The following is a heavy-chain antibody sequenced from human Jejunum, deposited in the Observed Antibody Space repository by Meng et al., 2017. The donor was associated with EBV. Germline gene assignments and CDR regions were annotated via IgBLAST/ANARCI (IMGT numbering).Heavy chain of an antibody. CDR3: ARDRSNSDY. CDR2: ISVYRCNT. V-gene: IGHV1-18*01. Sequence: QVLCVHAGAAVKKPGASVKVSCKASGYDFINSGISWVRQAPVQGLEWMGWISVYRCNTNYAQRFQDRVTLTTNTSTSTVYMELRSLTSDDTAVYYCARDRSNSDYWGQGTLVTVSS. D-gene: IGHD5-24*01. CDR1: GYDFINSG. J-gene: IGHJ4*02.